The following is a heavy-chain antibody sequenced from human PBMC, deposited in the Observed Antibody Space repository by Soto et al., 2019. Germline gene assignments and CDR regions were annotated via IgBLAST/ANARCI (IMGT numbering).Heavy chain of an antibody. CDR1: GFIFEEYA. CDR3: AKGAVTSIFGYFDF. Sequence: EVHLVESGGGLVQPGRSLRLSCAASGFIFEEYAMHWVRQVPGKGLEWVSSISWNSGNIVYADSVKGRFTVSRDSANNSLYLQINSLRTEDTALYYCAKGAVTSIFGYFDFCGQGTLVTVSS. CDR2: ISWNSGNI. D-gene: IGHD3-3*01. V-gene: IGHV3-9*01. J-gene: IGHJ4*02.